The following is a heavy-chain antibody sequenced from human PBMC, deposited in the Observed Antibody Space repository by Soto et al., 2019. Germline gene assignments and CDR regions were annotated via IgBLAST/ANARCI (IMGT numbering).Heavy chain of an antibody. D-gene: IGHD4-4*01. CDR1: GGTLSSYA. Sequence: QVQLVQSGAEVKKPGSSVKVSCRASGGTLSSYAITRVRQAPGQGLEWMGGIIPIFGTTNYAQKFQGRITITADESTSTAYMDLSSLRSEDTAVYYCARDSDHSYDYWGQGTLVTVSS. CDR2: IIPIFGTT. V-gene: IGHV1-69*01. CDR3: ARDSDHSYDY. J-gene: IGHJ4*02.